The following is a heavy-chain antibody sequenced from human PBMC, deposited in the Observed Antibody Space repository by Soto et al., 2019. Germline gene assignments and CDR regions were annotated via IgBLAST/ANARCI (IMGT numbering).Heavy chain of an antibody. CDR2: IIPIFGTA. V-gene: IGHV1-69*12. Sequence: QVQLVQSGSEVKKPGSSVKVSCKASGGTFSSYAISWVRQAPGQGLEWMGGIIPIFGTANYAQKFQGRVTITADESTSTAYMETSNLRSEDTAVYYWASPPTTGNYYYYGLDVWGQGTTVTVSS. D-gene: IGHD4-17*01. CDR3: ASPPTTGNYYYYGLDV. J-gene: IGHJ6*02. CDR1: GGTFSSYA.